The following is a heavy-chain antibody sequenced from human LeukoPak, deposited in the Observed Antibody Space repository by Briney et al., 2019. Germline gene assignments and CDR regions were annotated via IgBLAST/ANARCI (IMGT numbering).Heavy chain of an antibody. D-gene: IGHD6-19*01. V-gene: IGHV1-69*04. CDR2: STLSLGIA. J-gene: IGHJ4*02. CDR1: EAPFTTFV. CDR3: AREASDSSGWYSSYFDY. Sequence: SVKVSCKASEAPFTTFVFSWGRKPPGHGLGWGGRSTLSLGIANYAQKFQGRVTITADKSTSTAYMELSSLRSEDTAVYYCAREASDSSGWYSSYFDYWGQGTLVTVSS.